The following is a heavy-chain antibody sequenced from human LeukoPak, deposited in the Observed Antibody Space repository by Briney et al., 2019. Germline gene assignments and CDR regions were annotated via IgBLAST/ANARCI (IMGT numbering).Heavy chain of an antibody. D-gene: IGHD3-9*01. CDR1: GYTFTFYY. J-gene: IGHJ4*02. Sequence: ASVKVSFKASGYTFTFYYMHWVRHAPGQGLEWMGWINPNSGGTNYAQKFQGRVTMTRDTSISTAYMELSRLRSDDTAVYYCASQLLTGYMPDYWGQGTLVTVSS. V-gene: IGHV1-2*02. CDR2: INPNSGGT. CDR3: ASQLLTGYMPDY.